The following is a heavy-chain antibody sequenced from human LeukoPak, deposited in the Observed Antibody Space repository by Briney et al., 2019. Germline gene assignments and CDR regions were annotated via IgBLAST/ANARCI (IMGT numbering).Heavy chain of an antibody. Sequence: ASVKVSCKASGYTFTSYGISWVRQAPGQGLEWMGWVGAYNGNTNYAQKLQGRVTMTTDTSTSTAYMELRSLRSDDTAVYYCAVLNWNYQTDYFDYWGQGTLVTVSS. V-gene: IGHV1-18*04. CDR3: AVLNWNYQTDYFDY. D-gene: IGHD1-7*01. J-gene: IGHJ4*02. CDR1: GYTFTSYG. CDR2: VGAYNGNT.